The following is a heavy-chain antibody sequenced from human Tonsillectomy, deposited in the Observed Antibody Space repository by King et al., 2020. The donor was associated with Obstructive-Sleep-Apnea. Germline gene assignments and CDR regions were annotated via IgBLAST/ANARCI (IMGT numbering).Heavy chain of an antibody. D-gene: IGHD3-22*01. J-gene: IGHJ2*01. CDR1: GDSISDYY. CDR3: ARDKGFDFGSSDYFYYWYFDL. Sequence: VQLQESGPGLVRSSETLSLTCTVSGDSISDYYWSWIRQVPGKGLEWLGYVYYTGTTNYNPSLKSRVAISIDTSKNHFFLSLSSVTAADTAVYYCARDKGFDFGSSDYFYYWYFDLWGRGTPVTVSS. V-gene: IGHV4-59*01. CDR2: VYYTGTT.